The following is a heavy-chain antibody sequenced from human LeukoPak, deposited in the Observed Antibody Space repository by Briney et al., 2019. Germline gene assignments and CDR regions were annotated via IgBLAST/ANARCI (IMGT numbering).Heavy chain of an antibody. CDR1: GFTFRSYV. CDR3: AKASWLDGNYYYYMDV. Sequence: PGGSLRLSCAASGFTFRSYVMSWVRQAPGKGLEWVSAISGSGGSTYYADSVKGRFAISRDNSKNTLYLQMNSLRAEDTAVYYCAKASWLDGNYYYYMDVWGKGTTVTVSS. CDR2: ISGSGGST. V-gene: IGHV3-23*01. D-gene: IGHD6-19*01. J-gene: IGHJ6*03.